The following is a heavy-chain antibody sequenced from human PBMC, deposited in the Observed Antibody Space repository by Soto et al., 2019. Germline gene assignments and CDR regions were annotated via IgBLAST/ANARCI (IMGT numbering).Heavy chain of an antibody. Sequence: QVQLVEPGGGVVQPGRSLRLPCAASGFTFSSYGMHWVRQAPGKGLEWAAVIWYDGSNKYYADSVKGRFTISRDNSKNTLDLQMNGLRGEDTAVYYCARAPVYGSGSYYLVRAFDIWGQGTMVTVSS. J-gene: IGHJ3*02. V-gene: IGHV3-33*01. CDR3: ARAPVYGSGSYYLVRAFDI. CDR1: GFTFSSYG. D-gene: IGHD3-10*01. CDR2: IWYDGSNK.